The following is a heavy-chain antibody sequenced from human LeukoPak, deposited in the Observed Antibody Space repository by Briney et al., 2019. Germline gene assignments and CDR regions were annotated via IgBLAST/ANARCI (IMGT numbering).Heavy chain of an antibody. V-gene: IGHV3-23*01. Sequence: GGTLRLSRAASGFTFSNYGMSWVRQAPGKGLEWVSAISGSGVTTYYADSVKGRFTIARDNSKHTLYLQMNSLRAEDTAVYYCSKWKAIVLVPAARSPIDYWGQGTLVTVSS. D-gene: IGHD2-2*01. CDR2: ISGSGVTT. CDR3: SKWKAIVLVPAARSPIDY. J-gene: IGHJ4*02. CDR1: GFTFSNYG.